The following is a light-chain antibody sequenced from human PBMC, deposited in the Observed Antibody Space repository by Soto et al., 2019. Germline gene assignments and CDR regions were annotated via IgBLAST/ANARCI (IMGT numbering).Light chain of an antibody. CDR2: EGS. CDR1: SSDVGSYNL. CDR3: YSYAGRSTYV. Sequence: QSALTQPASVSGSPGQSITISCTGTSSDVGSYNLVSWYQQHPGKAPKLMIYEGSKRPSGVSNRFSVSKSGNTASLTISGLQAEDEADYYCYSYAGRSTYVFGGGTKLPVL. J-gene: IGLJ2*01. V-gene: IGLV2-23*01.